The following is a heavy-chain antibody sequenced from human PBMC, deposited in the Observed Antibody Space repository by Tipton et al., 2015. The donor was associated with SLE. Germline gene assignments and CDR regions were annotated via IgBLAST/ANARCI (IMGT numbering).Heavy chain of an antibody. CDR1: GDSINSDGFS. Sequence: TLSLTCSVSGDSINSDGFSWGWIRQPPGKGLEWITYMSHTGRTAYNPSLKSRVTISVDGSKNQFSLKLDSVTAADTAVYYCAKAHSGGAIAYWGQGTLVTVSS. CDR2: MSHTGRT. CDR3: AKAHSGGAIAY. J-gene: IGHJ4*02. V-gene: IGHV4-30-2*01. D-gene: IGHD2-15*01.